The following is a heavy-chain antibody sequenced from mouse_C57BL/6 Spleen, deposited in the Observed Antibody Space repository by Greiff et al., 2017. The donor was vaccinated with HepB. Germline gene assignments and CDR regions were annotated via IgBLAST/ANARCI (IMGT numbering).Heavy chain of an antibody. D-gene: IGHD2-5*01. Sequence: QVQLKESGAELVRPGASVTLSCKASGYTFTDYEMHWVKQTPVHGLEWIGAIDPETGGTAYNQKFKGKAILTADKSSSTAYMELRSLTSEDSAVYYCTRGDYSNWGFAYWGQGTLVTVSA. V-gene: IGHV1-15*01. CDR1: GYTFTDYE. J-gene: IGHJ3*01. CDR3: TRGDYSNWGFAY. CDR2: IDPETGGT.